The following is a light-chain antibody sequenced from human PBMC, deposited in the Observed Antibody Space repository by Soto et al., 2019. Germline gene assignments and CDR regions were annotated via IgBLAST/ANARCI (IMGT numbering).Light chain of an antibody. CDR1: QSVSSNY. CDR3: QQYGSSPLT. J-gene: IGKJ4*01. CDR2: RAS. V-gene: IGKV3-20*01. Sequence: ELVLTQSPGTLSLSPGARATLSCRASQSVSSNYLAWYQQKPGQAPKVIIYRASIRATGIPDRFTVIVSGTDCTLTIRRLEPEDGEVYDGQQYGSSPLTFGGGTKVEIK.